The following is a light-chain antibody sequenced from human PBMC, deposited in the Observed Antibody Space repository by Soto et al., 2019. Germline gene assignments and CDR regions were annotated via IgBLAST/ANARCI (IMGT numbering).Light chain of an antibody. CDR2: RNN. Sequence: QSVLTQPPSASGTPGQRVTISCSGSSSNIGSNYVYWYQQLPGTAPKLLIYRNNQRPSGVPDRFSGSKSGTSASLAINGLQSGDEADYYCGAWDESLNGYVFRTGTKLTVL. J-gene: IGLJ1*01. V-gene: IGLV1-47*01. CDR1: SSNIGSNY. CDR3: GAWDESLNGYV.